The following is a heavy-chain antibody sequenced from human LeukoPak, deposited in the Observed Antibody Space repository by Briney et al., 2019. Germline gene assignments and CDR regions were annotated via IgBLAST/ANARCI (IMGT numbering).Heavy chain of an antibody. Sequence: ASVKVSCKASGYTFTSYDINWARQATGQGLEWMGWMNPNSGNTAYAQKFQGRVTMTRNTSISTAYMELSSLRSEDTAVYYCARGGYSYYYESSGYYYWGQGTLVTVSS. D-gene: IGHD3-22*01. V-gene: IGHV1-8*01. CDR2: MNPNSGNT. CDR1: GYTFTSYD. CDR3: ARGGYSYYYESSGYYY. J-gene: IGHJ4*02.